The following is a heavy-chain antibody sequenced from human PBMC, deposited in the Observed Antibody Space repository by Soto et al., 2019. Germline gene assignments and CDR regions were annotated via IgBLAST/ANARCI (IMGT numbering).Heavy chain of an antibody. D-gene: IGHD3-3*01. CDR1: GDTFTSDY. V-gene: IGHV1-46*01. J-gene: IGHJ5*02. CDR2: INPHGGST. CDR3: ARSSGGNFGIIIEGSNWFDP. Sequence: GASLKVSCKAPGDTFTSDYLNWVRQAPGQGLEWMGVINPHGGSTKYAQKFQGRITMTRDTSRSTVYMELSSLRSDDTAIYYCARSSGGNFGIIIEGSNWFDPWGQGTLVTVSS.